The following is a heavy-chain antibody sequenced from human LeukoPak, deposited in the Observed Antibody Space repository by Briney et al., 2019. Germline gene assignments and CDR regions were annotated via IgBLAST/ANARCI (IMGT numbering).Heavy chain of an antibody. CDR3: ARHDILTVFYPN. D-gene: IGHD3-9*01. V-gene: IGHV4-30-4*01. J-gene: IGHJ4*02. Sequence: SETLSLTCTVSGGSISSGDYYWSWVRQPPGEGLEWIGYIYYSGSTKYNPSLKSRVTISVDTSKNQFSLKLSSVTAADTAVYYCARHDILTVFYPNWGQGTLVTVSS. CDR1: GGSISSGDYY. CDR2: IYYSGST.